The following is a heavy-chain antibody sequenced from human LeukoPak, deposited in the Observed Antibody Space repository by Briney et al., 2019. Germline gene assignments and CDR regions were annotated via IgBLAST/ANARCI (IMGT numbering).Heavy chain of an antibody. J-gene: IGHJ4*02. V-gene: IGHV3-11*04. CDR3: ARPTLILTGTTSFDY. CDR2: ISSSGSTI. D-gene: IGHD1-7*01. CDR1: GFTFSDYY. Sequence: PGGSLRLSCAASGFTFSDYYMSWIRQAPGKGLEWVSYISSSGSTIYYADSVKGRFTISRDNAKNSLYLQMNSLRAEDTAVYYCARPTLILTGTTSFDYWGQGTLVTVSS.